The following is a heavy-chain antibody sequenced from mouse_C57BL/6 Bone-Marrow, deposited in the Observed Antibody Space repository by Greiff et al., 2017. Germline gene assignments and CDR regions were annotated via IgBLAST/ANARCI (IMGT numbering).Heavy chain of an antibody. CDR2: IYPGDGDT. CDR1: GYAFSSSW. CDR3: ATYYYGSSYGY. Sequence: VKLQESGPELVKPGASVKISCKASGYAFSSSWMNWVKQRPGKGLEWIGRIYPGDGDTNYNGKFKGKATLTADNSSSTAYMQLSSLTSEDSAVYFCATYYYGSSYGYWGQGTTLTVSS. J-gene: IGHJ2*01. V-gene: IGHV1-82*01. D-gene: IGHD1-1*01.